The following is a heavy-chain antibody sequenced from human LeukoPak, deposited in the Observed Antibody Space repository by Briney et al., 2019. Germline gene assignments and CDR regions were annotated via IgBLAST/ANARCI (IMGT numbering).Heavy chain of an antibody. CDR3: ARGGIVVVVAAALLFDY. CDR2: INPNSGGT. J-gene: IGHJ4*02. CDR1: GYTFTGCY. D-gene: IGHD2-15*01. V-gene: IGHV1-2*06. Sequence: GASVKVSCKASGYTFTGCYMHWVRQAPGQGLEWMGRINPNSGGTNYAQKFQGRVTTTRDTSISTAYMELSRLRSDDTAVYYCARGGIVVVVAAALLFDYWGQGTLVTVSS.